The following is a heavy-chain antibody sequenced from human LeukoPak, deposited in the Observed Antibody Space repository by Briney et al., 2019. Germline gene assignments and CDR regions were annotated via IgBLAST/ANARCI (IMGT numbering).Heavy chain of an antibody. CDR3: AKDRLYSGSYSDY. CDR1: GFTFSKYT. V-gene: IGHV3-23*01. J-gene: IGHJ4*02. D-gene: IGHD1-26*01. CDR2: IYGGGSGTT. Sequence: GGSLRLSCVASGFTFSKYTLSWIRQPPGKGLEWVAGIYGGGSGTTFYADSVKGRFTISRDNSKNTLYLQMNSLRAEDTAVYYCAKDRLYSGSYSDYWGQGTLVTVSS.